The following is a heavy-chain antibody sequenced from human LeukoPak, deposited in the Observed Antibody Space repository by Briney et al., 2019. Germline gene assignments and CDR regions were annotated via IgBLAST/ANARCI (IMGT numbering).Heavy chain of an antibody. CDR2: IIPILGIA. V-gene: IGHV1-69*02. CDR3: ARGNPDYDSSGYLGY. J-gene: IGHJ4*02. Sequence: SVKVSCKASGGTFSSYTISWVRQAPGQGLGWMGRIIPILGIANYAQKFQGRVTITADKSTSTAYMELSSLRSEDTAVYYCARGNPDYDSSGYLGYWGQGTLVTVSS. CDR1: GGTFSSYT. D-gene: IGHD3-22*01.